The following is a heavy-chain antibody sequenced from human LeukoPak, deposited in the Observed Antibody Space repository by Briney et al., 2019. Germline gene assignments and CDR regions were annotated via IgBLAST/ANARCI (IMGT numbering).Heavy chain of an antibody. CDR1: GYTFTSYY. CDR3: ARVLPSTYYDRGSGAFDI. Sequence: ASVKVSCKASGYTFTSYYMHWVRQAPGQGREWMGIINPSGGSTSYAQKFQGRVTMTRDTSTSTVYMELSSLRSEDTAVYYCARVLPSTYYDRGSGAFDIWGQGTMVTVSS. J-gene: IGHJ3*02. CDR2: INPSGGST. V-gene: IGHV1-46*01. D-gene: IGHD3-22*01.